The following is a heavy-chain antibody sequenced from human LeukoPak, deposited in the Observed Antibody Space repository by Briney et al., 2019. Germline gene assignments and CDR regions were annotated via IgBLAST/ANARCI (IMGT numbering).Heavy chain of an antibody. D-gene: IGHD3-9*01. J-gene: IGHJ6*02. CDR1: GFTFSSYA. Sequence: GGSLRLSCAASGFTFSSYAMHWVRQAPGKGLEYVPAISSNGGSTYYANSVKGRFTISRDNSKNTLYLQMGSLRAEDMAVYYCARVRYFGIPSDYYYYGMDVWGQGTTVTVSS. V-gene: IGHV3-64*01. CDR2: ISSNGGST. CDR3: ARVRYFGIPSDYYYYGMDV.